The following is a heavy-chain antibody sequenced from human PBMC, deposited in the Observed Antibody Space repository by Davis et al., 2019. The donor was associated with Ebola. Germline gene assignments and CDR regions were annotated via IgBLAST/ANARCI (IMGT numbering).Heavy chain of an antibody. V-gene: IGHV3-11*05. Sequence: PGGSLRLSCAASGFTFSDYYMSWIRQAPGKGPEWVSYISSSSSYTNYADSVKGRFTISRDNAKNSLYLQMNSLRAEDTAVYYCARVWRDSLGNWGQGTLVTVSS. J-gene: IGHJ4*02. D-gene: IGHD2-21*02. CDR1: GFTFSDYY. CDR2: ISSSSSYT. CDR3: ARVWRDSLGN.